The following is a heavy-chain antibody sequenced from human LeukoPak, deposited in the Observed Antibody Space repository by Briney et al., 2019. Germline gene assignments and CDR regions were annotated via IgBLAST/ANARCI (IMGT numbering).Heavy chain of an antibody. J-gene: IGHJ4*02. V-gene: IGHV1-18*01. CDR2: INTSNGNT. CDR3: ARDITYYDFWSGYYTGGSGGPSDY. CDR1: GYTFSSYG. Sequence: ASVKVSCKPSGYTFSSYGISWVRQAPGQGLEWMGWINTSNGNTNHAQNLQGRVTMTTDTFTSTAYMELRSLRSDDTAVYYCARDITYYDFWSGYYTGGSGGPSDYWGQGTLVTVSS. D-gene: IGHD3-3*01.